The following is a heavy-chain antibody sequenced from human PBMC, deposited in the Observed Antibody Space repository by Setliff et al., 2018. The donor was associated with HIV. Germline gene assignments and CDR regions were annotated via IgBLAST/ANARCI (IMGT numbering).Heavy chain of an antibody. CDR3: ARDLHANYHVVDI. V-gene: IGHV4-31*03. CDR2: VYYTGKT. D-gene: IGHD2-15*01. Sequence: SETLSLTCSVSGVSIVSGGFYFSWIRHPGKGLEWIGTVYYTGKTYYNPSLQSRLTMSADTSKNQLYLKINSVTAADTAVYFCARDLHANYHVVDIWGPGTMVTVSS. J-gene: IGHJ3*02. CDR1: GVSIVSGGFY.